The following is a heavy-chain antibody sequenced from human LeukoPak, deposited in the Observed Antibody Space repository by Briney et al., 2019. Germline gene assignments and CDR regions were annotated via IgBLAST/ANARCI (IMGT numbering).Heavy chain of an antibody. J-gene: IGHJ4*02. CDR3: AKVDTAMANQISSDY. D-gene: IGHD5-18*01. V-gene: IGHV3-30*18. CDR2: ISYDGSNK. CDR1: GFTFSSYG. Sequence: GGSLRLSCAASGFTFSSYGMHWVRQAPGKGLEWVAVISYDGSNKYYADSVKGRFTISRDNSKNTLYLQMNSLRAEDTAVYYCAKVDTAMANQISSDYWGQGTLVTVSS.